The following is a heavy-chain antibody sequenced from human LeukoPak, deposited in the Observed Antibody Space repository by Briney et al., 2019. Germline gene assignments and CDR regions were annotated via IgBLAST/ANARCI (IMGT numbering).Heavy chain of an antibody. CDR1: GGTFSSYA. CDR3: ARDWYYYDSSGYYYALRY. J-gene: IGHJ4*02. CDR2: IIPIFGTA. Sequence: SVKVSCTASGGTFSSYAISWVRQAPGQGLEWMGGIIPIFGTANYAQKFQGRVTITADESTSTAYMELSSLRPEDTAVYYCARDWYYYDSSGYYYALRYWGQGTLVTVSS. D-gene: IGHD3-22*01. V-gene: IGHV1-69*13.